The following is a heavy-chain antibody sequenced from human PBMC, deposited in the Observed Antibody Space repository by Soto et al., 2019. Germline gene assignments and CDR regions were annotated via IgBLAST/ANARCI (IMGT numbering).Heavy chain of an antibody. CDR3: ARRWAGGVGATVDY. CDR2: IKGEGSEK. D-gene: IGHD1-26*01. V-gene: IGHV3-7*05. CDR1: GFTFSNYW. Sequence: EGQLVESGGGLVQPGGSLRLSCAASGFTFSNYWMNWVRQAPGKGLEWVANIKGEGSEKYYVDSVNGRFTISRDNPKTSLYLQMGALTAETTAIYYCARRWAGGVGATVDYWGQGTLVTVSS. J-gene: IGHJ4*02.